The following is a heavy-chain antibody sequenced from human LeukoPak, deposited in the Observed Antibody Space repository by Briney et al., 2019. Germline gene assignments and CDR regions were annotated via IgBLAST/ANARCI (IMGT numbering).Heavy chain of an antibody. D-gene: IGHD1-26*01. CDR1: GFTFSDYY. CDR3: ARDRRRDARQWELLLSYYYGMDV. Sequence: GGSLTLSWAASGFTFSDYYMSWIRQAPGKGLEWVSYISSSGSTIYYADSVKGRFTISRDNAKNSLYLQMNSLRAEGTAVYYCARDRRRDARQWELLLSYYYGMDVWGQGTTVTVSS. V-gene: IGHV3-11*01. J-gene: IGHJ6*02. CDR2: ISSSGSTI.